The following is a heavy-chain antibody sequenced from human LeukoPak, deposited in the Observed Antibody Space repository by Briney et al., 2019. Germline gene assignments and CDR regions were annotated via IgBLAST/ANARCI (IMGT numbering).Heavy chain of an antibody. Sequence: GGSLRLSCAASAFSSSFDFNNYAMSCVRPAPGKGLEWVSAISDSGRTTYCTDSVKGRFTISRDNSRNTLYLQMNSLRAEDTAVYYCARGDDYGDYVYLDYWGQGTLVTVSS. D-gene: IGHD4-17*01. CDR2: ISDSGRTT. J-gene: IGHJ4*02. V-gene: IGHV3-23*01. CDR1: AFSSSFDFNNYA. CDR3: ARGDDYGDYVYLDY.